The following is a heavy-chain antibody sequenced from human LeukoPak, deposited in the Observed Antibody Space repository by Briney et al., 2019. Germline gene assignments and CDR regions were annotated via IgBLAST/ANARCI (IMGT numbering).Heavy chain of an antibody. Sequence: ASVKVSCKASGNTLTSYAMDWVRQAPGQGLEWMGSSNTNTGNPTYVQGFTGRFVFSLDTSVSTAYLQISSLKAEDIAVYYCARVSRSRGEWLFDNWGQGTLVTVSS. D-gene: IGHD3-3*01. V-gene: IGHV7-4-1*02. CDR2: SNTNTGNP. J-gene: IGHJ4*02. CDR3: ARVSRSRGEWLFDN. CDR1: GNTLTSYA.